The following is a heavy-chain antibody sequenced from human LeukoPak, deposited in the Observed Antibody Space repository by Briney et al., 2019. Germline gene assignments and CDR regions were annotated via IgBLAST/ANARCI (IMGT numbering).Heavy chain of an antibody. CDR1: GGSINNYW. V-gene: IGHV4-4*02. CDR2: IYHSGKT. CDR3: ARHIAVAGQRGFDY. J-gene: IGHJ4*02. Sequence: SETLSLTCAVSGGSINNYWWSWVRQPAGKGLERIGEIYHSGKTNYNVSLKSRVTMSVDKSKNQFSLKLTSVTAADTAFYFCARHIAVAGQRGFDYWGQGTLVTVSS. D-gene: IGHD6-19*01.